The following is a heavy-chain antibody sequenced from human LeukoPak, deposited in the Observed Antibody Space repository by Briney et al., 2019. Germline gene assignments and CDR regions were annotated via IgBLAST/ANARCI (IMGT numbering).Heavy chain of an antibody. CDR1: GGTFSSYA. CDR2: IIPIFGTA. CDR3: ARDDKYYFDY. D-gene: IGHD3-9*01. V-gene: IGHV1-69*05. J-gene: IGHJ4*02. Sequence: SVKVSCKASGGTFSSYAISWVRQAPGPGLEWMGRIIPIFGTANYAQKFQGRVTITTDESTSTAYMELSSLRSEDTAVYYCARDDKYYFDYWGQGTLVTVSS.